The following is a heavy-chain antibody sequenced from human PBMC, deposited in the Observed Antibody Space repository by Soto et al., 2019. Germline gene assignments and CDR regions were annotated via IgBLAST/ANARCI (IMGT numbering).Heavy chain of an antibody. V-gene: IGHV3-11*04. CDR2: ISSSGSTI. Sequence: GGSLRLSCAASGFTFSDYYMSWIRQAPGKGLEWVSYISSSGSTIYYADSVKGRFTISRDNAKNSLYLQMNSLRAADTAVYYCVRFWPPPYSDALTDYTDAFDYWGQGTLVTVSS. J-gene: IGHJ4*02. CDR1: GFTFSDYY. CDR3: VRFWPPPYSDALTDYTDAFDY. D-gene: IGHD3-9*01.